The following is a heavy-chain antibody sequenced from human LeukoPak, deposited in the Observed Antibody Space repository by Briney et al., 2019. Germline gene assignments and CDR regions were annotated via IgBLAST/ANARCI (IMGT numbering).Heavy chain of an antibody. J-gene: IGHJ4*02. CDR2: IWYDGSNK. CDR3: AKDSTVTTLDY. CDR1: GFTFSSYG. V-gene: IGHV3-33*06. Sequence: HPGRSXXLSCAASGFTFSSYGMHWVRQAPGKGLEWVAVIWYDGSNKYYADYVKGRFTISRDNSKNTLYLQMNSLRAEDTAVYYCAKDSTVTTLDYWGQGTLVTVSS. D-gene: IGHD4-17*01.